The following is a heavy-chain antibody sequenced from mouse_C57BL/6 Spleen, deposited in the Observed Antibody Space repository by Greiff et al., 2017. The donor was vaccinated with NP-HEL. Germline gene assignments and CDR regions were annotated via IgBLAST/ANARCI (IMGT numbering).Heavy chain of an antibody. CDR2: INPNNGGT. Sequence: EVQLQQSGPELVKPGASVKIPCKASGYTFTDYNMDWVKQSHGKSLEWIGDINPNNGGTIYNQKFKGKATLTVDKSSSTAYMELRSLTSEDTAVYYCARERGPYPRGYFDVWGTGTTVTVSS. J-gene: IGHJ1*03. CDR3: ARERGPYPRGYFDV. CDR1: GYTFTDYN. V-gene: IGHV1-18*01. D-gene: IGHD2-10*01.